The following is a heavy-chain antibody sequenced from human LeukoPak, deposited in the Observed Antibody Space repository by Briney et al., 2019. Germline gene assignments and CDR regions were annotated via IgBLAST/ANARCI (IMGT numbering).Heavy chain of an antibody. CDR3: ARLMNQITMIGGGGASEI. CDR1: GYTFTGYY. D-gene: IGHD3-10*01. Sequence: GASVKVSCKASGYTFTGYYMHWVRQAPGQGLEWMGWINPNSGGTNYAQKFQGRVTMTRDTSISTAYMELSRLRSDDTAVYYCARLMNQITMIGGGGASEIWGQGTMVTVSS. J-gene: IGHJ3*02. V-gene: IGHV1-2*02. CDR2: INPNSGGT.